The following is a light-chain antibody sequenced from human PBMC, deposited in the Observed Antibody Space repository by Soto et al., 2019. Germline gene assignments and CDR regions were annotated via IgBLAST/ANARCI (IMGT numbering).Light chain of an antibody. CDR2: GAS. CDR1: RDISNS. V-gene: IGKV1-12*01. CDR3: QQTSAFPRT. Sequence: DIQMTQSPSSVSASVGDRLTITCRASRDISNSLAWYQQTPGKAPKLLVRGASFLHRGVPSRFSGGGAGTEFTLTISSLQPEDFATYYCQQTSAFPRTFGQGTNVDVK. J-gene: IGKJ3*01.